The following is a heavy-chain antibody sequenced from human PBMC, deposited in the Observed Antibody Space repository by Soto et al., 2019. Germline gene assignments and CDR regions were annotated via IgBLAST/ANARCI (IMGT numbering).Heavy chain of an antibody. CDR3: ARESWGSGRPIDY. D-gene: IGHD3-10*01. Sequence: SETLSLTCTVSGGSISSYYWSWIRQPPGKGLEWIGYIYYSGGTNYNPSLKSRVTISVDTSKNQFSLKLSSVTAADTAVYYCARESWGSGRPIDYWGQGTXVTVSS. J-gene: IGHJ4*02. CDR2: IYYSGGT. V-gene: IGHV4-59*01. CDR1: GGSISSYY.